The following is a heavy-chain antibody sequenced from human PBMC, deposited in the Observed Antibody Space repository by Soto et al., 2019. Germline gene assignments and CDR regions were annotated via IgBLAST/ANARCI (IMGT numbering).Heavy chain of an antibody. CDR1: GGTFSSYA. CDR2: IIPIFGTA. V-gene: IGHV1-69*06. Sequence: SVKVSCKASGGTFSSYAISWVRQAPGQGLEWMGGIIPIFGTANYAQKFQGRVTITADKSTSTAYMELSSLRSEDTAVYYCARDNRITVFGVEHYYYYGMDVWGQGTTVTVSS. J-gene: IGHJ6*02. CDR3: ARDNRITVFGVEHYYYYGMDV. D-gene: IGHD3-3*01.